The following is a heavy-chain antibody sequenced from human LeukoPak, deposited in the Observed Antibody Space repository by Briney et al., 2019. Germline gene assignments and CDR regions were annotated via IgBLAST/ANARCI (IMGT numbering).Heavy chain of an antibody. V-gene: IGHV3-23*01. D-gene: IGHD6-19*01. CDR1: GFTFSTYA. Sequence: PGGSLRLSCAASGFTFSTYAMTWVRQAPGKGLEWVSSITGSGDGTSAADSVKGRFTISRDNSKNSLYLQMNSLRAEDTAVYYCARGGSGWTWGQGTLVTVSS. CDR3: ARGGSGWT. CDR2: ITGSGDGT. J-gene: IGHJ5*02.